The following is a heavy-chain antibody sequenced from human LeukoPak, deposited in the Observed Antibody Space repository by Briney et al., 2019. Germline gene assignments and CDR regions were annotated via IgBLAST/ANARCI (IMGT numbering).Heavy chain of an antibody. CDR2: ISGSGGTT. CDR3: AKGAGYSSGWSTGKFDY. V-gene: IGHV3-23*01. D-gene: IGHD6-19*01. Sequence: GGSLRLSCAASGFTFSSYAMTWVRQAPGKGLQWVSVISGSGGTTYYADSVKGRFTISRDNSKNTLYLQMNSLRAEDTAVYYCAKGAGYSSGWSTGKFDYWGQGTLVTVSS. J-gene: IGHJ4*02. CDR1: GFTFSSYA.